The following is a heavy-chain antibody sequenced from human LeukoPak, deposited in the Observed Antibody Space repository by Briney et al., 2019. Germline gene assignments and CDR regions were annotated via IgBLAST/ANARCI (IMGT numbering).Heavy chain of an antibody. J-gene: IGHJ6*02. CDR3: ARDNYGDYVRINYYYGTDV. CDR2: IWYDGSNK. CDR1: GFNFSSYG. D-gene: IGHD4-17*01. V-gene: IGHV3-33*01. Sequence: GGSLTLSCAASGFNFSSYGMHWVRQAPGKGLEWVAVIWYDGSNKYYADSVKGRLTISRDNSKNMLYLQMSSLRAEDTAVYYCARDNYGDYVRINYYYGTDVWGQGTTVTVSS.